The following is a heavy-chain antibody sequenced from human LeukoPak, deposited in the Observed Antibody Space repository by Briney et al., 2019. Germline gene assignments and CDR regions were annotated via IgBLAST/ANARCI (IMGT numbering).Heavy chain of an antibody. D-gene: IGHD3-10*01. Sequence: GGSLRLSCAASGFTFGSYWMSWVRQAPGKGLEWVANIKQDGSEKNYVDSVKGRVTISRDNAKNSLYLQMNSLRAEDTAVYYCARVGWFGELTRHPGGDYWGQGTLVTVSS. CDR2: IKQDGSEK. J-gene: IGHJ4*02. CDR1: GFTFGSYW. CDR3: ARVGWFGELTRHPGGDY. V-gene: IGHV3-7*01.